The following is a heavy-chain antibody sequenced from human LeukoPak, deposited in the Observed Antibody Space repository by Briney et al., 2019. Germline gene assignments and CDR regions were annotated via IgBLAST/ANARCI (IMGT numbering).Heavy chain of an antibody. CDR2: IYPGDSDT. J-gene: IGHJ6*03. D-gene: IGHD4/OR15-4a*01. V-gene: IGHV5-51*01. Sequence: GESLKISCKGSGYSFTTYWIGWVRQMPGKGLEWMGIIYPGDSDTRYSPSFQGQVTISADKSISTAYLQWSSLKASDTAMYYCARGFYGGYYYYYYMDVWGKGTTVTVSS. CDR3: ARGFYGGYYYYYYMDV. CDR1: GYSFTTYW.